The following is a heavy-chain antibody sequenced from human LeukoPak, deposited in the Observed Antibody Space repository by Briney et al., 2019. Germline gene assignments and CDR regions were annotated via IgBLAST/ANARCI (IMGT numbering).Heavy chain of an antibody. J-gene: IGHJ6*03. D-gene: IGHD6-19*01. CDR3: ARDEGSDYYYYYMDV. CDR2: ISSAGGYI. Sequence: GGSLRLSCTASGLSFSSMNWVRQAPGKGLEWVSSISSAGGYIHYADSVKGRFTISRDNAKNSLYLQMNSLRVEDTAIYYCARDEGSDYYYYYMDVWGKGTTVTVSS. V-gene: IGHV3-21*01. CDR1: GLSFSS.